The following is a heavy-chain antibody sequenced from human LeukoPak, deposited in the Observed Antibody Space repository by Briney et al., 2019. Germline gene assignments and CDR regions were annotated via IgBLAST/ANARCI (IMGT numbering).Heavy chain of an antibody. V-gene: IGHV1-46*01. CDR3: ARTPGKDDWIDH. D-gene: IGHD3-10*01. Sequence: ASVKVSCTPAGYTSTSYYLHWVRQAPGQGLEWMGIINPSGGGTSYAQMFQGRITMTRDTSASTVYMELSGLRSEDTAVYYCARTPGKDDWIDHWGQGTLVTVSS. CDR2: INPSGGGT. CDR1: GYTSTSYY. J-gene: IGHJ5*02.